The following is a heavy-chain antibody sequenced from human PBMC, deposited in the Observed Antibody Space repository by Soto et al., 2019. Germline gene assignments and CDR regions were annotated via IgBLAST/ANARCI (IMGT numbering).Heavy chain of an antibody. CDR1: GTSISSSDYY. J-gene: IGHJ4*02. Sequence: SETLSLTCTVSGTSISSSDYYWGWIRQPPGKGLEWIGYMYHSGSTYYNPSLKSRVTISIDRSKNQFSLKLSSVTAADTAVYYRARGLISGSHYSGGCYYFDSWGQGTQVTVSS. CDR3: ARGLISGSHYSGGCYYFDS. CDR2: MYHSGST. D-gene: IGHD1-26*01. V-gene: IGHV4-30-2*01.